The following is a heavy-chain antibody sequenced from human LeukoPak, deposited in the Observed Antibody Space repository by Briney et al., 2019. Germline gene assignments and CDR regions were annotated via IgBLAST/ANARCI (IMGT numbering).Heavy chain of an antibody. Sequence: SETLSLTCSVSGGSISNSYWSWIRQPAGKGLEWIGRIYSSGSAGYNPSLKSRVTISVDTSKNQFSLKLSSVTAADTAVYYCARHENYGGNSLDYWGQGTLVTVSS. CDR3: ARHENYGGNSLDY. CDR2: IYSSGSA. CDR1: GGSISNSY. D-gene: IGHD4-23*01. V-gene: IGHV4-4*07. J-gene: IGHJ4*02.